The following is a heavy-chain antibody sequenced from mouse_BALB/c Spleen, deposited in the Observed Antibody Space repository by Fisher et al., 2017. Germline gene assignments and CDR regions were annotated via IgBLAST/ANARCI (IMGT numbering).Heavy chain of an antibody. Sequence: KFKGKATITADTSSNTAYLQLSSLTSEDTAVYYCARTWGDYWGQGTTLTVSS. V-gene: IGHV14-2*02. CDR3: ARTWGDY. J-gene: IGHJ2*01.